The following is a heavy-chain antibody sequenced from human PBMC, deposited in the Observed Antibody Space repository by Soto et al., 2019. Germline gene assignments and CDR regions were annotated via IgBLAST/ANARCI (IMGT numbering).Heavy chain of an antibody. CDR3: ARGTYYDSSGYIPYPFDY. D-gene: IGHD3-22*01. J-gene: IGHJ4*02. V-gene: IGHV4-59*01. Sequence: QVQLQESGPGLVKPSETLSLTCTVSGGSISSYFWNWIRQPPGKGLELIGYIYYRGSTDYNPSLKSRVTISVDTSMNQFSLKLSSVTAADTAVYYCARGTYYDSSGYIPYPFDYWGQGTLVTVSS. CDR2: IYYRGST. CDR1: GGSISSYF.